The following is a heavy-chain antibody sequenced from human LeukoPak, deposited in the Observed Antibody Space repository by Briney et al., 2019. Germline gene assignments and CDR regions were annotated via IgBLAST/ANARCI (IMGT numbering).Heavy chain of an antibody. D-gene: IGHD3-9*01. J-gene: IGHJ4*02. CDR1: GFHFSNYA. V-gene: IGHV3-21*01. Sequence: PGGSLRLSCAVSGFHFSNYAMNWVRQAPGKGLEWVSSINNVASHIYYADSVRGRFTISRDNAKNSVSLQMNNLRAEDTAVYYCARDATQYLRYGYFDSWGQGIPVTVSS. CDR3: ARDATQYLRYGYFDS. CDR2: INNVASHI.